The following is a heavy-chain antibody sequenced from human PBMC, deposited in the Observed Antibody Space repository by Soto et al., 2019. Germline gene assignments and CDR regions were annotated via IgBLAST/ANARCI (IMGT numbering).Heavy chain of an antibody. J-gene: IGHJ4*02. V-gene: IGHV4-61*01. CDR3: AREEKQLSRYGGDFDY. D-gene: IGHD3-16*01. Sequence: SETLSLTCSVSDGSVNSGNYYWSWIRQPPGKGLEWIGHIYYIGTTDYNPSLKSRVTISVDTSKNQFSLKVTSVTAADTAVYFCAREEKQLSRYGGDFDYWGQGILVTVSS. CDR1: DGSVNSGNYY. CDR2: IYYIGTT.